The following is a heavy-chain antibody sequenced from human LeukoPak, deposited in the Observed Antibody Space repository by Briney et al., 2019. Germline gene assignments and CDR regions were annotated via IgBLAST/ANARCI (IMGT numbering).Heavy chain of an antibody. CDR2: IYSGGST. J-gene: IGHJ4*02. Sequence: GGSMRLSCAASGFTVSSNYMSWVRQAPGKGLEWVSVIYSGGSTYYADSVKGRFTISRDNSKNTLYLQMNSLRPEDMAVYYCAKDLVGLTGYWGQGTLVTVPS. CDR1: GFTVSSNY. D-gene: IGHD2-8*02. CDR3: AKDLVGLTGY. V-gene: IGHV3-66*02.